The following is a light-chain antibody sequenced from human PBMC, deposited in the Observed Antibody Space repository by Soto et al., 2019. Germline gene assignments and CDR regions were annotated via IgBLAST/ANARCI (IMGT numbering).Light chain of an antibody. J-gene: IGLJ1*01. Sequence: QSALTQPASVSGSPGQSITISCTGTSSDVGAYNYVSWYQQHPGKAPKFLIYEVNNRPSGVSDRFSGSKSGNTASLTISALQAEDEADYYCASYTRGGTDVFGTGTKLTVL. CDR3: ASYTRGGTDV. CDR2: EVN. CDR1: SSDVGAYNY. V-gene: IGLV2-14*01.